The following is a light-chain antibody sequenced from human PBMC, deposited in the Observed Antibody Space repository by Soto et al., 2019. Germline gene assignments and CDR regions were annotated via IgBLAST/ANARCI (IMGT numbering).Light chain of an antibody. CDR1: SSDVGGYNY. CDR3: SSYAGSNNYV. CDR2: EVS. Sequence: QSALTQPPSASGSPGQSVTISCTGTSSDVGGYNYVSWYQQHPGKAPKLMIYEVSKRPSGVPDRFSGSKSGNMASLTVSGLQAADEADYYCSSYAGSNNYVFGTGTKLPVL. V-gene: IGLV2-8*01. J-gene: IGLJ1*01.